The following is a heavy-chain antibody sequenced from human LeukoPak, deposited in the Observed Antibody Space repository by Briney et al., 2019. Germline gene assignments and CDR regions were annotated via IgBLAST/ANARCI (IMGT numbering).Heavy chain of an antibody. CDR3: ARGQQLFQFDY. CDR1: GFTFSSYS. D-gene: IGHD6-13*01. J-gene: IGHJ4*02. V-gene: IGHV3-21*01. Sequence: GGSLRLSCAASGFTFSSYSMNWVRQAPGKGLEWVSSISSSSSYIYYADSVKGRFTISRDNAKNSLYLQMNSLRAEDAAVYYCARGQQLFQFDYWGQGTLVTVSS. CDR2: ISSSSSYI.